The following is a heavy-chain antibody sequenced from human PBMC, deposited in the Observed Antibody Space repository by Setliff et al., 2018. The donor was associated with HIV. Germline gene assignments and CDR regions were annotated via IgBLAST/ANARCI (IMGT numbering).Heavy chain of an antibody. D-gene: IGHD2-8*01. J-gene: IGHJ4*02. CDR2: INYRGNT. CDR1: YGSINNHY. CDR3: ARGLMVNDADPFDY. Sequence: SETLSLTCSLFYGSINNHYWTWIRQPPGKGLEWIGYINYRGNTYYNPSVKSRVTISMDTSKNQFSLRLDSVTAADTAVYYCARGLMVNDADPFDYWGQGALVTVSS. V-gene: IGHV4-59*11.